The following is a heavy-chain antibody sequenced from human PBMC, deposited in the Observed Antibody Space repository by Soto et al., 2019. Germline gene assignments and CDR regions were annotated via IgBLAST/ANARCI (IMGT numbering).Heavy chain of an antibody. CDR3: ARDDEYSGNGMDV. V-gene: IGHV3-33*08. D-gene: IGHD3-10*01. CDR2: ILNDGSNR. Sequence: QVQLVESGGGVVQPGRSLRLSCAASEFTFSNYGMHWVRQAPGKGLEWVAVILNDGSNRYHADSVKDRFTISRDNSKNTLYLQMNRLRAEDMAVYYCARDDEYSGNGMDVWGQGTTVTVS. J-gene: IGHJ6*02. CDR1: EFTFSNYG.